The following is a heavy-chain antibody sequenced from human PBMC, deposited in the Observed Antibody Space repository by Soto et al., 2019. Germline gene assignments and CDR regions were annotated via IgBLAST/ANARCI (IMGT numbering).Heavy chain of an antibody. CDR1: GFNFSDYY. Sequence: GSLRLSCAASGFNFSDYYMTWIRQAPGKGLEWVAVILYDGSNKYYADSVKGRFTISRDNSKNTLYLQMNSLRAEDTAVFYCAKPTVPFGRTVVAGPFDNWGQGTLVTVSS. CDR3: AKPTVPFGRTVVAGPFDN. D-gene: IGHD6-19*01. J-gene: IGHJ4*02. CDR2: ILYDGSNK. V-gene: IGHV3-30*18.